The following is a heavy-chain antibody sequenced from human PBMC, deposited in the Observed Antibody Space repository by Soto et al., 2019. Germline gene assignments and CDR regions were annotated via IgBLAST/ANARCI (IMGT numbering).Heavy chain of an antibody. V-gene: IGHV2-5*02. CDR1: GFSLNTYGVG. Sequence: QITLKESGPTLVKPTQTLTLTCTVSGFSLNTYGVGVAWIRQPPGKALEWLALIYWDDDKRYSPSLKSRLTITKDTSKDQVVLTRTNMDPVDTVTYYCARALGSWGAYYYDYWGQGTLVTVSS. J-gene: IGHJ4*02. CDR2: IYWDDDK. CDR3: ARALGSWGAYYYDY. D-gene: IGHD3-16*01.